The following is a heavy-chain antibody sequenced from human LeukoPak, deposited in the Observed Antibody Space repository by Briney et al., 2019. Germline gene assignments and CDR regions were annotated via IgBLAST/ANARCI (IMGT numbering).Heavy chain of an antibody. D-gene: IGHD5-24*01. J-gene: IGHJ4*02. CDR2: IYYGGST. V-gene: IGHV4-39*01. CDR1: GDCISGSSYY. CDR3: ASADGYKIDY. Sequence: SETLSLTCTVSGDCISGSSYYWGWFRQPPGKGLEWIGNIYYGGSTYYSPSLKSRVSISVDTSKNQVSLKLSSVTAADTAVYYCASADGYKIDYWGQGTLVTVSS.